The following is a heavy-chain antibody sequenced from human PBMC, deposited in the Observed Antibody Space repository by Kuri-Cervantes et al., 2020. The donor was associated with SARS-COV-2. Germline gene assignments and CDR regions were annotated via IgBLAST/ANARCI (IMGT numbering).Heavy chain of an antibody. CDR2: ISSSSSYI. J-gene: IGHJ6*02. V-gene: IGHV3-21*01. CDR1: GFTFSSYS. CDR3: ARVHSYGPQDYYYHGMDV. Sequence: GGSLRLSCAASGFTFSSYSMNWVRQAPGKGLEWVSSISSSSSYIYYADSVKGRFTISRDNAKNSLYLQMNSLRAEDTAVYYCARVHSYGPQDYYYHGMDVWGQGTTVTVSS. D-gene: IGHD5-18*01.